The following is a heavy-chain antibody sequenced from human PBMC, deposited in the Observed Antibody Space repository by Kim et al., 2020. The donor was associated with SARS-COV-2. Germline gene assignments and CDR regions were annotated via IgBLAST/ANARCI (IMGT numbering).Heavy chain of an antibody. Sequence: GGSLRLSCAASGFTFSSYAMSWVRQAPGKGLEWVSAISGSGGSTYYADSVKGRFTISRDNSKNTLYLQMNSLRAEDTAVYYCAKVRGHCSSTSCSPNPYYYYYGMDVWGQGTTVTVSS. V-gene: IGHV3-23*01. D-gene: IGHD2-2*01. CDR1: GFTFSSYA. J-gene: IGHJ6*02. CDR2: ISGSGGST. CDR3: AKVRGHCSSTSCSPNPYYYYYGMDV.